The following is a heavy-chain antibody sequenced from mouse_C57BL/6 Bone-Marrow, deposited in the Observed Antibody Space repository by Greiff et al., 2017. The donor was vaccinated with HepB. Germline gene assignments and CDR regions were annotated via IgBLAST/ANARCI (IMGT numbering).Heavy chain of an antibody. V-gene: IGHV5-17*01. D-gene: IGHD1-1*01. Sequence: EVKLVESGGGLVKPGGSLKLSCAASGFTFSDYGMHWVRQAPEKGLAWVAYISSGSSTIYYADTVKGRFTISRDNAKNTLFLQMTSLRSEDTAMYYCARRGYYGSSFYWYFDVWGTGTTVTVSS. CDR3: ARRGYYGSSFYWYFDV. J-gene: IGHJ1*03. CDR2: ISSGSSTI. CDR1: GFTFSDYG.